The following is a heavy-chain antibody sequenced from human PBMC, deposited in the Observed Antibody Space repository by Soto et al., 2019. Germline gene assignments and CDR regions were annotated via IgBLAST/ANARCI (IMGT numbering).Heavy chain of an antibody. Sequence: QVQLQESGPGLVKPSQTLSLTCTVSGGSISSGGYYWSWIRQHPGKGLEWIGYIYYSGSTYYNPSLQSRVTISVDTSKNQFSLKLSSVTAADTAVYYCARGHAYGDYGDPNWFDPWGQGTLVTVSS. CDR3: ARGHAYGDYGDPNWFDP. V-gene: IGHV4-31*03. CDR2: IYYSGST. D-gene: IGHD4-17*01. CDR1: GGSISSGGYY. J-gene: IGHJ5*02.